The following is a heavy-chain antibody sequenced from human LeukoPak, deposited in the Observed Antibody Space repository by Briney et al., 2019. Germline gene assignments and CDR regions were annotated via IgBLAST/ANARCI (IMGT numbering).Heavy chain of an antibody. CDR1: GYTFTGYY. CDR2: INPNSGGT. D-gene: IGHD2-15*01. Sequence: GASVKVSCKASGYTFTGYYMHWVRQAPGQGLEWMGWINPNSGGTNYAQKFQGRVTMTRDTSISTAYMELSRLGSDDTAVYYCARGLGYCSGGSCYSKTVRLYYMDVWGKGTTVTVSS. CDR3: ARGLGYCSGGSCYSKTVRLYYMDV. V-gene: IGHV1-2*02. J-gene: IGHJ6*03.